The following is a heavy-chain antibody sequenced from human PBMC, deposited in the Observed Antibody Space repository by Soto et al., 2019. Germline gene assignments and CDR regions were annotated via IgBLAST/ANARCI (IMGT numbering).Heavy chain of an antibody. CDR3: AKDSGGDYDVSLAYYFDY. CDR2: ISYDGSNK. J-gene: IGHJ4*02. CDR1: GFTFSSYG. D-gene: IGHD4-17*01. Sequence: QAQLVESGGGVVQPGRSLRLSCAASGFTFSSYGMHWVRQAPGKGLEWVAVISYDGSNKYYADSVKGRFTISRDNSKNTLYLQMNSLRAEDTAVYYCAKDSGGDYDVSLAYYFDYWGQGTLVTVSS. V-gene: IGHV3-30*18.